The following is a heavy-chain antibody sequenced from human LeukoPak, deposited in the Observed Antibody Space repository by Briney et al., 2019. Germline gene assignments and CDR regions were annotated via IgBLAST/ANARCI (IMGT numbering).Heavy chain of an antibody. CDR2: ISGSGSST. CDR3: AKWYSSGWYASFDY. J-gene: IGHJ4*02. CDR1: GFTFSNYG. Sequence: GGSLRLSCAASGFTFSNYGMSWVRQAPGKGLEWVSAISGSGSSTYYADSVKGRFTISRDSSKNTLYLQMNSLRAEDTAVYYCAKWYSSGWYASFDYWGQGTLVTVSS. V-gene: IGHV3-23*01. D-gene: IGHD6-19*01.